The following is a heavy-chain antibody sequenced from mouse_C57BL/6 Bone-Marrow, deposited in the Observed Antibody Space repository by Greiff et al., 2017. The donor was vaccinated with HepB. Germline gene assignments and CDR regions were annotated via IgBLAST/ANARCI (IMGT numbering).Heavy chain of an antibody. CDR2: IRNKANNHAT. J-gene: IGHJ1*03. CDR1: GFTFSDAW. V-gene: IGHV6-6*01. CDR3: TPLITTVVEYFDV. D-gene: IGHD1-1*01. Sequence: EVKLMESGGGLVQPGGSMKLSCAASGFTFSDAWMDWVRQSPEKGLEWVAEIRNKANNHATYYAESVKGRFTISRDDSKSSVYLQMNSLRAEDTGIYYCTPLITTVVEYFDVWGTGTTVTVSS.